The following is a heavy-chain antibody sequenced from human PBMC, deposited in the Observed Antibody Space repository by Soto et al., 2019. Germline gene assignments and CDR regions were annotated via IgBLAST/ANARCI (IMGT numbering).Heavy chain of an antibody. CDR3: AREQSRYSSSWYDY. V-gene: IGHV4-30-4*01. J-gene: IGHJ4*02. CDR1: GGSISSGDYY. D-gene: IGHD6-13*01. CDR2: IYYSGST. Sequence: KPSETLSLTCTVSGGSISSGDYYWSWIRQPPGKGLEWIGYIYYSGSTYYNPSLKSRVTISVDTSKNQFSLKLSSVTAADTAVYYCAREQSRYSSSWYDYWGQGTLVTVSS.